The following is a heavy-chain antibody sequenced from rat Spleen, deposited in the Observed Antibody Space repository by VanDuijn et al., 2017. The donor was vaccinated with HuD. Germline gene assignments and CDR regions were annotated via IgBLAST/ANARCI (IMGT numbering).Heavy chain of an antibody. CDR1: GFTFNNYW. CDR2: ITNIGGNT. Sequence: EVQLVESGGGLVQPGRSLKLSCVASGFTFNNYWMTWIRQPPGKGLEWVASITNIGGNTYYLDSVKGRFTISRDIAKRTLYLQMNSLRSEDTATYYCAKGLITGYVMDAWGQGASVTVSS. D-gene: IGHD1-1*01. CDR3: AKGLITGYVMDA. J-gene: IGHJ4*01. V-gene: IGHV5-31*01.